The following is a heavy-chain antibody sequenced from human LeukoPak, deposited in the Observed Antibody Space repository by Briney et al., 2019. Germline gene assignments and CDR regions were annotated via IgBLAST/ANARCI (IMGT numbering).Heavy chain of an antibody. CDR1: GFTFSSYA. Sequence: PGGSLRLSCAASGFTFSSYAMGWVRQAPGKGLEWVANIKQDGSEKYYVDSVKGRFTISRDNAKNSLYLQMNSLRAEDTAVYYCARVFGGAIGYWGQGTLVTVSS. J-gene: IGHJ4*02. CDR2: IKQDGSEK. V-gene: IGHV3-7*01. D-gene: IGHD3-16*01. CDR3: ARVFGGAIGY.